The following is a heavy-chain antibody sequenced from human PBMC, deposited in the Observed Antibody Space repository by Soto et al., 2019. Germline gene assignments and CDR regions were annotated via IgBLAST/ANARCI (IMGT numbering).Heavy chain of an antibody. CDR3: ARGVLSGRPRDLYYYKDV. CDR2: INPNSGGT. CDR1: GYTFTGYY. J-gene: IGHJ6*03. Sequence: ASVKVSCKASGYTFTGYYMHWVRQAPGQGLEWMGWINPNSGGTNYAQKFQGWVTMTRDTSISTAYMELSRLRSDDTAVYYCARGVLSGRPRDLYYYKDVWGKGTTVTVSS. V-gene: IGHV1-2*04. D-gene: IGHD2-8*02.